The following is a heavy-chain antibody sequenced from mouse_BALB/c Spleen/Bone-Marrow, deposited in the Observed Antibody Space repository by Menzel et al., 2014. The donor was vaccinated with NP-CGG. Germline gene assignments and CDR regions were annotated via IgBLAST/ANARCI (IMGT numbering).Heavy chain of an antibody. V-gene: IGHV5-6-3*01. CDR2: INSNGGST. J-gene: IGHJ4*01. D-gene: IGHD2-3*01. Sequence: DVMLVESGGGLVQPGGSLKLSCAASGFTFSSYGVSWVRQTPDKRLELVATINSNGGSTYYPDSVKGRFTISRDNAKNALYLQMSSLKSEDTAMYYCARDGYYVFYAMDYWGQGTSVTVSS. CDR3: ARDGYYVFYAMDY. CDR1: GFTFSSYG.